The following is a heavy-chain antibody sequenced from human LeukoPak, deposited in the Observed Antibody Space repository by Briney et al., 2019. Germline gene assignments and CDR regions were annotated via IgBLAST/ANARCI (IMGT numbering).Heavy chain of an antibody. Sequence: SQTLSLTCTVSGGSISSGSYYWSWIRQPAGKGLEWIGRIYTSGSTNYNPSLKSRVTISVDTSKNQFSLKLNSVTAADTAVYYGARAVLSYCSGGSCPYFDYWGQGTLVTVSS. V-gene: IGHV4-61*02. D-gene: IGHD2-15*01. J-gene: IGHJ4*02. CDR3: ARAVLSYCSGGSCPYFDY. CDR2: IYTSGST. CDR1: GGSISSGSYY.